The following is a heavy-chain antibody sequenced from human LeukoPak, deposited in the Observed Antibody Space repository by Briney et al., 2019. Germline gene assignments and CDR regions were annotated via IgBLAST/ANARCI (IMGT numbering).Heavy chain of an antibody. CDR2: IKQDGSEK. V-gene: IGHV3-7*01. CDR1: GFTFSSYW. J-gene: IGHJ4*02. CDR3: ARQSWIQLWLPVGIQSGGYFDY. D-gene: IGHD5-18*01. Sequence: PGGSLRLSCAASGFTFSSYWMSWVRQAPGKGLEWVANIKQDGSEKYYVDSVKGRFTISRDNAKNSLYLQMNSLRAEDTAVYYCARQSWIQLWLPVGIQSGGYFDYWGQGTLVTVSS.